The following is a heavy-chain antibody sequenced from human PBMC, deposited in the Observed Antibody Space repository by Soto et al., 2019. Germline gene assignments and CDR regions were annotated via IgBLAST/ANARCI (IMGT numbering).Heavy chain of an antibody. CDR3: AREVRTSGWFRRLDS. CDR2: ISGGGSTT. CDR1: GFTFNDYY. Sequence: GGSLRLSCAVSGFTFNDYYMSWIRQAPGKGLEWISYISGGGSTTYHADSVRGRFTISRDNAKNSLFLQMNSLRAEDTAVYYCAREVRTSGWFRRLDSWGQGILVTAPQ. V-gene: IGHV3-11*01. J-gene: IGHJ4*02. D-gene: IGHD6-19*01.